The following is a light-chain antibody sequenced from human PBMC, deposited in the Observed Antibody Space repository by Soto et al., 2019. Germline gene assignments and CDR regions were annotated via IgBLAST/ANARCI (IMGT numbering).Light chain of an antibody. CDR1: TSNIGAPYD. J-gene: IGLJ2*01. CDR2: GDN. V-gene: IGLV1-40*01. Sequence: QSVLTQPPSVSGAPGQRVSISCTGSTSNIGAPYDVHWYQHLPGTAPKLLIYGDNNRPSGVPDRFSGSKSGTSASLAITRLQAEDEADYYCCSYAGRATYVFGGGTKLTVL. CDR3: CSYAGRATYV.